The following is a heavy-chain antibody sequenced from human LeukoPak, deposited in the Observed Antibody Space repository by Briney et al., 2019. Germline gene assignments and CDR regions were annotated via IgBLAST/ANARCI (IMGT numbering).Heavy chain of an antibody. V-gene: IGHV1-8*01. Sequence: ASVKVSCKASGYTFTSYDINWVRQAPGQGLEWMGWMNPNSGNTGYAQKFQGRVTMTRNTSISTAYMELSSLRSEDTAVYYCARRYSSSWYSLRFGYYYYYGMDVWGQGTTVTVSS. CDR1: GYTFTSYD. CDR2: MNPNSGNT. J-gene: IGHJ6*02. D-gene: IGHD6-13*01. CDR3: ARRYSSSWYSLRFGYYYYYGMDV.